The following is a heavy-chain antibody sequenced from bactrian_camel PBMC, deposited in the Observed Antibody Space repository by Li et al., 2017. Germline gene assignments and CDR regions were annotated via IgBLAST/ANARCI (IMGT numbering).Heavy chain of an antibody. J-gene: IGHJ4*01. V-gene: IGHV3S53*01. Sequence: QLVESGGGSVQAGGSLRLSCLASGVTYSSYCMGWFRQAPGKEREGVATIDSTGRTRYADSVKGRFTISKDNAKNTLYLQMNNLKPEDTAIYYCASTALCTIWYMRYEYAYWGRGTQVTVS. CDR2: IDSTGRT. CDR1: GVTYSSYC. CDR3: ASTALCTIWYMRYEYAY. D-gene: IGHD6*01.